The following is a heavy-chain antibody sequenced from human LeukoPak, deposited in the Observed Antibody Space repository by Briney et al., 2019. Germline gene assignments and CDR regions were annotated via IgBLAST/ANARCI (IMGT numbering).Heavy chain of an antibody. D-gene: IGHD6-25*01. Sequence: GGSLRLSCAASGFTFDDYAMHWVRQAPGKGLEWVSGISWNSGSIGYVDSVKGRFTISRDNSKNTLYLQMNSLKTEDTAVYYCARSAAAHGAFDIWGQGTMVTVSS. V-gene: IGHV3-9*01. CDR3: ARSAAAHGAFDI. J-gene: IGHJ3*02. CDR2: ISWNSGSI. CDR1: GFTFDDYA.